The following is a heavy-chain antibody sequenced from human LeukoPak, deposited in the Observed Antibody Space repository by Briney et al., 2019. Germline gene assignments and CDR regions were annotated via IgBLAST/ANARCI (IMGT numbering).Heavy chain of an antibody. V-gene: IGHV3-30*18. J-gene: IGHJ4*02. CDR1: GFTFSTYG. CDR2: ISDNGRNK. CDR3: AKDTTTGPAEYYFDY. D-gene: IGHD1-14*01. Sequence: GGSLKLSCAASGFTFSTYGMHWVRQAPGKGLEWVAVISDNGRNKYYGDSVKGRFTISRDNSKNMLYLQMNSLRVEDTAVYYCAKDTTTGPAEYYFDYWGQGTLVTVSS.